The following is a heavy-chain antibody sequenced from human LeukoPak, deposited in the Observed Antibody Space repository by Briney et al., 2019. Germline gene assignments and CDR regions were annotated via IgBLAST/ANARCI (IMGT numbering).Heavy chain of an antibody. J-gene: IGHJ4*02. D-gene: IGHD3-22*01. CDR2: ISGSGGST. CDR1: GFTFNNVG. Sequence: PAGGSLRLSCAASGFTFNNVGMSWVRQAPGKGLEWVSAISGSGGSTYYADSVKGRFTISRDNSKNTLYLQMNSLRAEDTAVYYCAKWDYYYDSSGYYRPLDYWGQGTLVTVSS. CDR3: AKWDYYYDSSGYYRPLDY. V-gene: IGHV3-23*01.